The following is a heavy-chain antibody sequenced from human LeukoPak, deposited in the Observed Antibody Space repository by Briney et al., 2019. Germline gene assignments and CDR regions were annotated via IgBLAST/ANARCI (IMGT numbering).Heavy chain of an antibody. CDR2: IRYDGSNK. CDR1: GFTFSSYG. J-gene: IGHJ3*01. D-gene: IGHD5-12*01. Sequence: PGGSLRLSCAASGFTFSSYGMHWVRQAPGKGLEWVAFIRYDGSNKYYADSVKGRFTISRDNSKNTLYLQMNSLRAEDTAVYYCXKTSGYSGYEQNDXLDXXGQGXXXXV. CDR3: XKTSGYSGYEQNDXLDX. V-gene: IGHV3-30*02.